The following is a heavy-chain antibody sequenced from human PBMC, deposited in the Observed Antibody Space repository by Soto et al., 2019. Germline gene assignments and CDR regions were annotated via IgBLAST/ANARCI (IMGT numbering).Heavy chain of an antibody. CDR2: ISYDGSNK. J-gene: IGHJ6*02. D-gene: IGHD5-18*01. Sequence: QVQLVESGGGVVQPGRSLRLSCAASGFTFSSYAMHWVRQAPGKGLEWVAVISYDGSNKYYADSVKGRFTISRDNSMNTLYLQMNSLRAEDTAVYYCARGIIQLWYPMDVWGQGTTVTVSS. CDR1: GFTFSSYA. V-gene: IGHV3-30-3*01. CDR3: ARGIIQLWYPMDV.